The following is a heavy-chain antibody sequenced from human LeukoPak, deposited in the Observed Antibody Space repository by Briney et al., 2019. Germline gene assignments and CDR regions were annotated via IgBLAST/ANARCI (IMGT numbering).Heavy chain of an antibody. CDR1: GYTFTSYD. CDR2: MNPNSGNT. Sequence: ASVKVSCKASGYTFTSYDISGVRQATGQGLEWMGWMNPNSGNTDYAQKFQGRVTMTRNTSISTAYMELSSLRSEDTAVYYCARADPRKEGYMDVWGKGTTVTVSS. J-gene: IGHJ6*03. D-gene: IGHD1-14*01. CDR3: ARADPRKEGYMDV. V-gene: IGHV1-8*02.